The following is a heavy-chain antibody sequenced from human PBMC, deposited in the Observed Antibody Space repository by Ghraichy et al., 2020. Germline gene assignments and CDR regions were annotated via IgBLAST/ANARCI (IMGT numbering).Heavy chain of an antibody. CDR1: GGSISSGGYY. D-gene: IGHD4-23*01. J-gene: IGHJ4*02. CDR2: IYYSGST. Sequence: SETLSLTCTVSGGSISSGGYYWSWIRQHPGKGLEWIGYIYYSGSTYYNPSLKSRVTISVDTSKNQFSLKLSSVTAADTAVYYCAREGAVPKTPGFDYWGQGTLVTVSS. V-gene: IGHV4-31*03. CDR3: AREGAVPKTPGFDY.